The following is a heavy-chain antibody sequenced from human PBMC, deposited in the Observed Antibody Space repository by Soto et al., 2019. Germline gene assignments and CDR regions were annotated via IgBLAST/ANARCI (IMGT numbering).Heavy chain of an antibody. CDR2: IYSNGDT. J-gene: IGHJ6*02. Sequence: PSLTCSVSSDSMNSGGYYWSWIRQHPGKGLEWIGYIYSNGDTYYNPSLKSRVTISVDTSKNQFSLNLTSVTAADTAVYYCARRGGSSSGYYYYAMDVWGQGTTVTVSS. CDR3: ARRGGSSSGYYYYAMDV. D-gene: IGHD6-6*01. V-gene: IGHV4-31*03. CDR1: SDSMNSGGYY.